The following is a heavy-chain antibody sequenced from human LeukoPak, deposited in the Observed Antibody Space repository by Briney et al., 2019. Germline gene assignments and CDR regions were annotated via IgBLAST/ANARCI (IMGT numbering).Heavy chain of an antibody. CDR1: GGSIDGYH. J-gene: IGHJ6*02. CDR2: IYYSGST. Sequence: SETLSLTCSVSGGSIDGYHWSWIRQPPGKGLEWIGYIYYSGSTNYNPSLKSRVTISVDTSKNQFSLKLSSVTAADTAVYYCARQGGSGSYYERYYYYGMDVWGQGTTVTVSS. V-gene: IGHV4-59*08. CDR3: ARQGGSGSYYERYYYYGMDV. D-gene: IGHD3-10*01.